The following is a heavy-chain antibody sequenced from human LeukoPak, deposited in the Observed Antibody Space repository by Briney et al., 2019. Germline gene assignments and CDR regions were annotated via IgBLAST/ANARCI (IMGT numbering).Heavy chain of an antibody. CDR2: IYTSGST. J-gene: IGHJ4*02. D-gene: IGHD5-12*01. V-gene: IGHV4-61*09. CDR3: ARAYDDGDY. CDR1: GGSISSGTYY. Sequence: PSETLSLTCTVSGGSISSGTYYWSWIRQPAGKGLGWIGHIYTSGSTNYNPSLKSRVTISVDTSKNQFSLKLSSVTAADTAVYYCARAYDDGDYWGQGTLVTVSS.